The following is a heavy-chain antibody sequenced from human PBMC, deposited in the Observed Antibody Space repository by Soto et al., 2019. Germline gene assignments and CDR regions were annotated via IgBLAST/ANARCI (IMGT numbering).Heavy chain of an antibody. D-gene: IGHD3-10*01. CDR2: ISSSGLTT. Sequence: GGSLRLSCQASGFNFRLYEMHWVRKAPGKGLEWVSYISSSGLTTYYADFTEGRFTISRDNAKDSLYLHLNSLRVGDTAVYYCARYGTRGDWWGLGTQVTVSS. CDR1: GFNFRLYE. V-gene: IGHV3-48*03. J-gene: IGHJ5*01. CDR3: ARYGTRGDW.